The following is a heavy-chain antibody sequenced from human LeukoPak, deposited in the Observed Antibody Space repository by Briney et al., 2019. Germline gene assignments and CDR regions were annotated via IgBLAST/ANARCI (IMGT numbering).Heavy chain of an antibody. V-gene: IGHV3-21*04. Sequence: GGSLRLSCAASGFTFSSYSMNWVRQAPGKGLEWVSSISSSSGYIYYADSVKGRFTISRDNAKNSLYLQMNSLRAEDTAVYYCARDPSGSANDYWGQGTLVTVSS. CDR3: ARDPSGSANDY. CDR2: ISSSSGYI. J-gene: IGHJ4*02. D-gene: IGHD1-26*01. CDR1: GFTFSSYS.